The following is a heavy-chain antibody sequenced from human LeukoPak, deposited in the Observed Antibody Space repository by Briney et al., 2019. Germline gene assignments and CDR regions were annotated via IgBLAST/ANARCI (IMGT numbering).Heavy chain of an antibody. V-gene: IGHV3-21*01. D-gene: IGHD4-17*01. CDR3: ARGTVPDYGDYVYYFDY. J-gene: IGHJ4*02. CDR1: GFTFSSYS. CDR2: ISSSSSYI. Sequence: GGSLRLSCAASGFTFSSYSMNWVRQAPGKGLEWVLSISSSSSYIYYADSVKGRFTISRDNAKNSLYLQMNSLRAEDTAVYYCARGTVPDYGDYVYYFDYWGQGTLVTVSS.